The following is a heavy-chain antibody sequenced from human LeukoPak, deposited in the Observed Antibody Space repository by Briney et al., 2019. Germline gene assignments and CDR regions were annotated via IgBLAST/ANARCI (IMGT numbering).Heavy chain of an antibody. CDR2: IYTSGST. J-gene: IGHJ6*02. D-gene: IGHD3-3*01. CDR1: GGSISSYY. CDR3: ARDRLGEAYQFWSGYREGGMDV. V-gene: IGHV4-4*07. Sequence: SETLSLTCTVSGGSISSYYWSWIRQPAGKGLEWIGRIYTSGSTNYNPSLKSRVTMSVDTSKNQFSLKLSSVTAADTAVYYCARDRLGEAYQFWSGYREGGMDVWGQGTTVTVSS.